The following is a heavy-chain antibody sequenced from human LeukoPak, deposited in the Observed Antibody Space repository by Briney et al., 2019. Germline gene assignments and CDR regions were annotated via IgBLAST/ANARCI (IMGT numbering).Heavy chain of an antibody. CDR1: GGTFSSYA. Sequence: SVKVSCKASGGTFSSYAINWVRQAPGQGLEWMGGIIPIFGTANYAQKFQGRVTITADESTSTAYMELSSLRSEDTAVYYCARDLHPYYYDSSGYGMDVWGQGTTVTVSS. D-gene: IGHD3-22*01. V-gene: IGHV1-69*13. CDR2: IIPIFGTA. J-gene: IGHJ6*02. CDR3: ARDLHPYYYDSSGYGMDV.